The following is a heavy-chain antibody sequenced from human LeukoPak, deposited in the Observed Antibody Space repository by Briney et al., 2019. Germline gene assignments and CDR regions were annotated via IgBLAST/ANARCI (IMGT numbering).Heavy chain of an antibody. CDR1: GYTFTSYG. J-gene: IGHJ5*02. CDR3: ARVVAPAATNWFDP. D-gene: IGHD2-2*01. Sequence: GASVTVSFKASGYTFTSYGISWVRQAPGQGLEWMGWISAYNGNTNYAQKLQGRVTMTTDTSTSTAYMELRSLRSDDAAVYYCARVVAPAATNWFDPWGQGTLVTVSS. V-gene: IGHV1-18*01. CDR2: ISAYNGNT.